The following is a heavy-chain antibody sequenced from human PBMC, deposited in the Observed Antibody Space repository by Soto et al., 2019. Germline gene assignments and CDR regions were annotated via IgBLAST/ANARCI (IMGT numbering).Heavy chain of an antibody. J-gene: IGHJ4*02. D-gene: IGHD3-10*01. CDR3: ARDSRKRWFGELLSYFDY. Sequence: ASVKFSGKASGYTSTSYGISWVRQAPGQGLEWMGWISAYNGNTNYAQKLQGRVTMTTDTYTSAAYRELRSLRSEDSAVYYCARDSRKRWFGELLSYFDYWGPGTLVTVSS. CDR1: GYTSTSYG. V-gene: IGHV1-18*01. CDR2: ISAYNGNT.